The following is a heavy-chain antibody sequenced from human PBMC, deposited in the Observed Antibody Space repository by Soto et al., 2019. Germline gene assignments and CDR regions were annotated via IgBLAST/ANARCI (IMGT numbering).Heavy chain of an antibody. CDR2: ISAYNDNT. CDR1: GYTFTDYG. J-gene: IGHJ3*02. Sequence: ASVKVSCKASGYTFTDYGISWVRQAPGQGLEWMGWISAYNDNTKYAQKLQGRVTMTTDTSTSTVYMELRSLRSDDTAVYYCASPRGITIFGVVINADAFDIWGQGTMVT. CDR3: ASPRGITIFGVVINADAFDI. V-gene: IGHV1-18*04. D-gene: IGHD3-3*01.